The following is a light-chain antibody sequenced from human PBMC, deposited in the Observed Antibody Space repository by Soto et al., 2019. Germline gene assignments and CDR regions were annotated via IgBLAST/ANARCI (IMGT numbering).Light chain of an antibody. Sequence: QSALTQPASVSGSPGQSITVSCTGTSSDVGAYNYVSWYQQHPGKAPKLIIYEVSNRPSGVSNRFSGSKSGNTASLTISGLQAEDEADYYCCSYAGSRGLVFGGGTKLTVL. CDR2: EVS. J-gene: IGLJ2*01. CDR1: SSDVGAYNY. CDR3: CSYAGSRGLV. V-gene: IGLV2-14*01.